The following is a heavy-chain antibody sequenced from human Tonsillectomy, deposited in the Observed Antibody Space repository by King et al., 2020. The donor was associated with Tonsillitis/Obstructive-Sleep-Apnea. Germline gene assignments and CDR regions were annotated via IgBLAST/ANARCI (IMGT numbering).Heavy chain of an antibody. J-gene: IGHJ6*03. CDR2: IYSGGST. V-gene: IGHV3-66*01. D-gene: IGHD6-6*01. CDR3: ARRGGAARPEWYYMDV. CDR1: GFTVSSNY. Sequence: VQLVESGGGLVQPGGSLRLSCAASGFTVSSNYMSWVRQAPGKGLEWVSVIYSGGSTYYADSVKGRFTISRDNSKNTLYLQMNSLRAEDTAVYYCARRGGAARPEWYYMDVWGKGTTVTVSS.